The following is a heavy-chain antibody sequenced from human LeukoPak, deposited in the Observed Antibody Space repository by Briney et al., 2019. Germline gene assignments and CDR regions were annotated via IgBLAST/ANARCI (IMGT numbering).Heavy chain of an antibody. CDR2: IIPIYGIA. J-gene: IGHJ4*02. V-gene: IGHV1-69*04. Sequence: SVKVSCKASGGTFSSYAISWVRQAPGQGLEWMGRIIPIYGIANYAQKFQGRVTITADKSTSTAYMELSSLRSEDTAVYYCARGCSSTSCYFDYWGQGTLVTVSS. CDR3: ARGCSSTSCYFDY. CDR1: GGTFSSYA. D-gene: IGHD2-2*01.